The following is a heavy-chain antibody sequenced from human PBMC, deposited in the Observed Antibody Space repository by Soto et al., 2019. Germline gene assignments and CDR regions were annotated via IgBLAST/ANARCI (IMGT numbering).Heavy chain of an antibody. D-gene: IGHD1-26*01. V-gene: IGHV1-18*04. CDR2: ISAYNGNT. CDR3: ALLVGATTLDY. CDR1: GYTFTSSG. J-gene: IGHJ4*02. Sequence: GASVTVCCKASGYTFTSSGISCVRQAPGQGLEWMGWISAYNGNTNYAQKLQGRVTMTTDTSTSTAYMELRSLRSDDTAVYYCALLVGATTLDYWGQGTLVTVSS.